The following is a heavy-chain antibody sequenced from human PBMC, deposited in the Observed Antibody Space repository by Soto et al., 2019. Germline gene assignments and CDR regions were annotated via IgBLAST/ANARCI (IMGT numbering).Heavy chain of an antibody. CDR2: ISGSGGST. CDR3: AKDQGIAAADYGVVDY. J-gene: IGHJ4*02. Sequence: LRLSCAASGFTFSSYAMSWVRQAPGKGLEWVSAISGSGGSTYYADSVKGRFTISRDNSKNTLYLQMNSLRAEDTAVYYCAKDQGIAAADYGVVDYWGQGTLVTVSS. CDR1: GFTFSSYA. V-gene: IGHV3-23*01. D-gene: IGHD6-13*01.